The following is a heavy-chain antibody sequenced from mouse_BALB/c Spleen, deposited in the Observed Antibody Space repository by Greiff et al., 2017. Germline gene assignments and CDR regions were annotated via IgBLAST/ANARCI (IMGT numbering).Heavy chain of an antibody. CDR1: GYTFTSYV. Sequence: EVQLVESGPELVKPGASVKMSCKASGYTFTSYVMHWVKQKPGQGLEWIGYINPYNDGTKYNEKFKGKATLTSDKSSSTAYMELSSLTSEDSAVYYCARGDYDGAFDYWGQGTTLTVSS. J-gene: IGHJ2*01. D-gene: IGHD2-4*01. V-gene: IGHV1-14*01. CDR3: ARGDYDGAFDY. CDR2: INPYNDGT.